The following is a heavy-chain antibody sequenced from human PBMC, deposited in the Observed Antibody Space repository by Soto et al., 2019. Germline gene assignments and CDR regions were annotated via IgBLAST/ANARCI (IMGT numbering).Heavy chain of an antibody. CDR2: ISGYNGYP. Sequence: QVQLVQSGAEVRKPGASVNVSCKTSGYIFTNYGVAWVRQAPAQGLELVAWISGYNGYPKYTQKFQGRVTVTTDTSTRTGYMELRNLRSDDTDVYYCARGSAGALYDFWGQGTLVTVSS. CDR1: GYIFTNYG. V-gene: IGHV1-18*01. D-gene: IGHD6-13*01. CDR3: ARGSAGALYDF. J-gene: IGHJ4*02.